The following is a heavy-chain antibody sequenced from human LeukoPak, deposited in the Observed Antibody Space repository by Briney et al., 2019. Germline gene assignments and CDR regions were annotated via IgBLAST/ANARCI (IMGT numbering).Heavy chain of an antibody. CDR1: GGTFSSYA. V-gene: IGHV1-69*06. D-gene: IGHD3-22*01. CDR3: AHGSPYYYDSSGYPVSSCEY. J-gene: IGHJ4*02. Sequence: SVKVSCKASGGTFSSYAISWVRQAPGQGLEWMGRIIPIFGTANYAQKFQGRVTITADKSTSTAYMELSSLRSEDTAVYYCAHGSPYYYDSSGYPVSSCEYWGQGTLVTVSS. CDR2: IIPIFGTA.